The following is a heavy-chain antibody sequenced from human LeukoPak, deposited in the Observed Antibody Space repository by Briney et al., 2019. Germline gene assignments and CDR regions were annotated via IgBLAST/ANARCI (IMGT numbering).Heavy chain of an antibody. V-gene: IGHV1-46*01. CDR2: INSSGGFT. D-gene: IGHD6-13*01. Sequence: ASVKVSCKASGYTFTRHFIHWVRQAPGQGLEWMGIINSSGGFTNYVQKFQGRVTMTRDTSTSTVYMELSSLRPEDTAVYYCARGFGSSNYLADYWGQGTLVTVSS. CDR1: GYTFTRHF. CDR3: ARGFGSSNYLADY. J-gene: IGHJ4*02.